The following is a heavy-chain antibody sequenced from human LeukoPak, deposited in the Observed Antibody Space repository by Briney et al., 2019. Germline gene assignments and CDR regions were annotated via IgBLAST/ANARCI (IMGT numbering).Heavy chain of an antibody. Sequence: SETLSLTCTVSGGSISSGGYYWSWIRQHPGKGLEWIGYIYYSGSTYYNPSLKSRVTISVDTSKNQFSLKLRSVTAADTAIYYCARAYAQRNWFDPWGQGTLVTVSS. D-gene: IGHD2-2*01. CDR1: GGSISSGGYY. CDR2: IYYSGST. J-gene: IGHJ5*02. CDR3: ARAYAQRNWFDP. V-gene: IGHV4-31*03.